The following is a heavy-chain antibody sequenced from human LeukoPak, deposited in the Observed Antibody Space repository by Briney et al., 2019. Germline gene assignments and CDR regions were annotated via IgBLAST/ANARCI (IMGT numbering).Heavy chain of an antibody. J-gene: IGHJ6*04. CDR2: ISSSSSHI. CDR1: GFTFSSYS. CDR3: ARLLEDIVLMVYARAVDV. D-gene: IGHD2-8*01. V-gene: IGHV3-21*01. Sequence: GGSLRLSCAASGFTFSSYSMNWVRQAPGKGLEWVSSISSSSSHIYYADSVKGRFTISRDNAKNSLYLQMNSLRAEDTAVYYCARLLEDIVLMVYARAVDVWGKGTTVTVSS.